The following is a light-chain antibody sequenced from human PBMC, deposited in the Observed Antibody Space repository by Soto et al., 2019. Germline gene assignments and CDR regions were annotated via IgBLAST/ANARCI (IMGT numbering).Light chain of an antibody. CDR1: QSVSSSY. J-gene: IGKJ3*01. CDR2: GTS. V-gene: IGKV3-20*01. CDR3: QQYGSSPFS. Sequence: EIVLTQSPGTLSLSPGERATLSCRASQSVSSSYLDWYQQKPGQAPRLLIYGTSSRATGIPDRFSGSGSGTDFTLTISRLEPEDFAVYYCQQYGSSPFSFGPGTEVDIK.